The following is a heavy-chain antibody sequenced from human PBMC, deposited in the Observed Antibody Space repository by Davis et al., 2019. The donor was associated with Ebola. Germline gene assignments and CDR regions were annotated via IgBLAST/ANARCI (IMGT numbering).Heavy chain of an antibody. CDR1: GYTFTNSW. D-gene: IGHD3-9*01. J-gene: IGHJ4*02. CDR3: ARLDYDVLTAYYVFTH. CDR2: IYPGDSDT. Sequence: KVSCKASGYTFTNSWIGWVRQMPGKGLQWMGIIYPGDSDTRYSPSFQGQVTFSADKSTTTAYVQWRSLKASDAAIYYCARLDYDVLTAYYVFTHWGQGTQVTVSS. V-gene: IGHV5-51*01.